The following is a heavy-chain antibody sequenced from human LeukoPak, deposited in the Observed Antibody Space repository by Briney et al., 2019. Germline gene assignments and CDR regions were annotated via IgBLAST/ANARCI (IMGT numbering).Heavy chain of an antibody. Sequence: PGGSLRLSCAASGFTFSDSWMSWVRQAPGKGLEWVANMNPDGTEKYYVDSLKGRFTISRDNAKNSLYLQMNSLRAEDTAVYYCARGVRGFGESNYWGQGTLVTVSS. J-gene: IGHJ4*02. D-gene: IGHD3-10*01. V-gene: IGHV3-7*01. CDR1: GFTFSDSW. CDR2: MNPDGTEK. CDR3: ARGVRGFGESNY.